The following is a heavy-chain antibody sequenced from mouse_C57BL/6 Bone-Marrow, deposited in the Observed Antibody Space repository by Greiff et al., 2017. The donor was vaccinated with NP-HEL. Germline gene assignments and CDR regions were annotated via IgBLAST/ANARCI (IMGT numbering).Heavy chain of an antibody. CDR1: GYTFTSYG. J-gene: IGHJ4*01. Sequence: QVQLKESGAELARPGASVKLSCKASGYTFTSYGISWVKQRTGQGLEWIGEIYPRRGNTYYNEKFKGKATLTADKSSSTAYMELRSLTSEDSAVYFCARGGAYYRAMDYWGQGTSVTVSS. CDR3: ARGGAYYRAMDY. D-gene: IGHD2-14*01. V-gene: IGHV1-81*01. CDR2: IYPRRGNT.